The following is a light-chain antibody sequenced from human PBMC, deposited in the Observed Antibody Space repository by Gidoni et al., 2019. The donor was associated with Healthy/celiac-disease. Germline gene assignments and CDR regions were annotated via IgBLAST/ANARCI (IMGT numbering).Light chain of an antibody. CDR2: QDS. CDR3: QAWDSSTARYV. J-gene: IGLJ1*01. V-gene: IGLV3-1*01. Sequence: SYELTQPPSVSVSPGQTASITCSGDKLGDKYACWYQQKPGQSPVLVIYQDSKRPSGIPARFSGSNSGNTATLTISGTQAMDEADYYCQAWDSSTARYVFGTGTKVTVL. CDR1: KLGDKY.